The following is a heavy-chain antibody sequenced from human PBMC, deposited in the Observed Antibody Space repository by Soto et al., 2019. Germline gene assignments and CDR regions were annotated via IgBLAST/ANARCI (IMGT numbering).Heavy chain of an antibody. J-gene: IGHJ5*01. D-gene: IGHD4-4*01. CDR2: ISSDSETK. CDR3: AKTLYSNYNLDS. CDR1: GFTFNYYS. V-gene: IGHV3-48*01. Sequence: VQLVESGGTLVHPGGSLRLSCAASGFTFNYYSMNWVRLAPGKGLEYIAYISSDSETKHYADSVKGRFTISRDNAKNSLFLQMDSLRADDTAVYYCAKTLYSNYNLDSWVQGTLVTVSS.